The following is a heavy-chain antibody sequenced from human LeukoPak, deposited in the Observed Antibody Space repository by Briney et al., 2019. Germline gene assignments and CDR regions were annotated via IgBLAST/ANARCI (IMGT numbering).Heavy chain of an antibody. CDR2: IFPHDSDT. J-gene: IGHJ6*02. CDR3: AKFGIRGCSSSTRCYTSFFYHGMDV. CDR1: EYSFQDYW. D-gene: IGHD2-2*02. Sequence: GESLKISCKGSEYSFQDYWIGWVRQMPGKGPELMGCIFPHDSDTKYSPSFEGQVTISVDKSISAAYVQWGSLRVSDTAIYYCAKFGIRGCSSSTRCYTSFFYHGMDVWGQGTTVTVSS. V-gene: IGHV5-51*01.